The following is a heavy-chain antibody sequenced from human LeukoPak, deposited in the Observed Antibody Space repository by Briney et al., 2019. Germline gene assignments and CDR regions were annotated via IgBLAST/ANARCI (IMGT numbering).Heavy chain of an antibody. CDR2: ISYDGSNK. D-gene: IGHD4-17*01. J-gene: IGHJ4*02. CDR1: GITVSYNY. V-gene: IGHV3-30*03. CDR3: ARDKAVTTYGLDY. Sequence: GGSLRLSCAASGITVSYNYMSWVRQAPGKGLEWVAVISYDGSNKYYADSVKGRFTISRDNSKNTLYLQMNSLRAEDTAVYYCARDKAVTTYGLDYWGQGTLVTVSS.